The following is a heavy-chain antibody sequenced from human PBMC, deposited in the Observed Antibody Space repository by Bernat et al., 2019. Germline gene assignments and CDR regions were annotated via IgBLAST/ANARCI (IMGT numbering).Heavy chain of an antibody. D-gene: IGHD6-19*01. Sequence: QVQLVESGGGVVQPGRSLRLSCAASGFTFSSYGMHWVRQAPGKGLEWVAVISYDGSNKYYADSVKGRFTISRDNSKNTLYLQMNSLRAEDTAVYYCARTRSLSGWYGRYGMDVRGEGTTVTVSA. V-gene: IGHV3-30*03. CDR3: ARTRSLSGWYGRYGMDV. CDR1: GFTFSSYG. CDR2: ISYDGSNK. J-gene: IGHJ6*04.